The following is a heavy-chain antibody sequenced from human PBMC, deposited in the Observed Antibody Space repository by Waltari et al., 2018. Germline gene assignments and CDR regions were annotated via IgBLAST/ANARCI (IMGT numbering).Heavy chain of an antibody. J-gene: IGHJ4*02. Sequence: QLQLQESGPGLVKPSETLSLTCTVSGGSISSSSYYWGWIRQPPGKGLEWIGSIYYSGGTYYNPSLKSRGTISVDTSKNQFSLKLSSVTAADTAVYYCARVVVVAATPISFDYWGQGTLVTVSS. V-gene: IGHV4-39*07. CDR2: IYYSGGT. CDR1: GGSISSSSYY. CDR3: ARVVVVAATPISFDY. D-gene: IGHD2-15*01.